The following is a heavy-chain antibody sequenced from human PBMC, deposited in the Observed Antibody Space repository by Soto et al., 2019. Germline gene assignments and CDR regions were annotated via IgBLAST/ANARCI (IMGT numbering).Heavy chain of an antibody. CDR2: ISGSGGST. Sequence: EVQLLESGGGLVQPGWSLRLSCAASGFTFRSYAMSWVRQAPGKGLEWVAAISGSGGSTYYADSVKGRFTISRDNSKNTLYLQKKSLRAEDTAVYYCAKDAVRGYDGTQFDYWGQGTLVTVSS. CDR1: GFTFRSYA. J-gene: IGHJ4*02. CDR3: AKDAVRGYDGTQFDY. D-gene: IGHD5-12*01. V-gene: IGHV3-23*01.